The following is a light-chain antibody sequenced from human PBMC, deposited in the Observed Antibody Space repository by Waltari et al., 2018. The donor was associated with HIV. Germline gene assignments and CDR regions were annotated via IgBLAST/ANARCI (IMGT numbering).Light chain of an antibody. CDR2: EVS. CDR1: SSDVGASNY. V-gene: IGLV2-14*01. Sequence: QSALTQPPSVSGSPGQTTTLSCTGTSSDVGASNYVSWYQQHPGKAPKLIIFEVSIRPSGVSKRFSGSKSGNTASLTISGLQAEDDADYYCSSSTSSSTLIFGGWTKLTVL. CDR3: SSSTSSSTLI. J-gene: IGLJ2*01.